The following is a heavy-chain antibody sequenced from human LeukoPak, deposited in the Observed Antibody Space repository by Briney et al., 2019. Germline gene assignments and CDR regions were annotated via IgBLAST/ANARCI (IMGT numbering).Heavy chain of an antibody. CDR3: AREYFGDPYYYGMDV. J-gene: IGHJ6*02. CDR2: MNPNSGYT. D-gene: IGHD3-10*01. V-gene: IGHV1-8*01. CDR1: GYTFTSYD. Sequence: ATVKVSCKASGYTFTSYDINWVRQPTGQGLEWMGWMNPNSGYTGYAQKFQGRVTMTRNTSISTAYMELSSLRSEDTAVYYCAREYFGDPYYYGMDVWGQGTTVTVSS.